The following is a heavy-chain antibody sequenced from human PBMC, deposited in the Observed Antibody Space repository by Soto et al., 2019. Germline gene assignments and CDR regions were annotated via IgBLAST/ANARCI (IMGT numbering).Heavy chain of an antibody. CDR2: IYYSGGT. J-gene: IGHJ6*02. Sequence: SETLSLTCTVSGGSVSSGSYYWSWIRQPPGKGLEWIGYIYYSGGTNYNPSLKSRVTISVDTSKNQFSLKLSSVTAADTAVYYCARGIEGWYQGRYYYGMDVWGQGTTVTVSS. CDR3: ARGIEGWYQGRYYYGMDV. V-gene: IGHV4-61*01. CDR1: GGSVSSGSYY. D-gene: IGHD6-19*01.